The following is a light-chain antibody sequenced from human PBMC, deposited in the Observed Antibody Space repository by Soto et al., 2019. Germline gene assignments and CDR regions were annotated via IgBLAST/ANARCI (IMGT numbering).Light chain of an antibody. J-gene: IGKJ5*01. CDR1: QDITTY. Sequence: DIQLTQSPSFLSASVRDKVTFTCQASQDITTYLNWYQQKPGTAPKLLIFDASSLKTGVPSRFSGSGSGTHFTLVISSLQPEDVAMYYCQHFDNFPITFGQGTRLE. CDR3: QHFDNFPIT. V-gene: IGKV1-33*01. CDR2: DAS.